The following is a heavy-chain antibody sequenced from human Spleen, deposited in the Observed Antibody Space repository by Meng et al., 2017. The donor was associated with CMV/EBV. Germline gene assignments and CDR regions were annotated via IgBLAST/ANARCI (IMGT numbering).Heavy chain of an antibody. CDR3: ARFGTYYDFWSGYYGPYYYGMDV. CDR2: IIPIFGTA. V-gene: IGHV1-69*05. J-gene: IGHJ6*02. CDR1: GYTFTSYD. D-gene: IGHD3-3*01. Sequence: SVKVSCKASGYTFTSYDINWVRQAPGQGLEWMGGIIPIFGTANYAQKFQGRVTITTDESTSTAYMELSSLRSEDTAVYYCARFGTYYDFWSGYYGPYYYGMDVWGQGTTVTVSS.